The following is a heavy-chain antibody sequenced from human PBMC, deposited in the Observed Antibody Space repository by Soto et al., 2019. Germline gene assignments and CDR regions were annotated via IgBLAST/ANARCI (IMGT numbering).Heavy chain of an antibody. J-gene: IGHJ4*02. V-gene: IGHV3-30*18. CDR1: GFTFSDYA. Sequence: GGSLRLSCAASGFTFSDYAMHWVRQAPGKGLEWVAVVSHDGRNTHYADPVKGRFTISRDSSKNTVSLEMTSLRAEDKAVYYCAKGGRQWLVTSDFNYWGQGALVTVSS. CDR3: AKGGRQWLVTSDFNY. CDR2: VSHDGRNT. D-gene: IGHD6-19*01.